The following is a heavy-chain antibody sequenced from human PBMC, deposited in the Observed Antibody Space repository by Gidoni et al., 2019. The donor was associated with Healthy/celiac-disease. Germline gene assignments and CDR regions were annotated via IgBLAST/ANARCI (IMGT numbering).Heavy chain of an antibody. D-gene: IGHD5-18*01. J-gene: IGHJ4*02. CDR1: GFTFSSYS. Sequence: EVQLVESGGGWVQPGGSLRLSGAASGFTFSSYSMHWVRQAPGKGLEWVSYISSSSSTIYYADSVKGRFTISRDNAKNSLYLQMNSLRAEDTAVYYCAKGIPFDYWGQGTLVTVSS. CDR2: ISSSSSTI. CDR3: AKGIPFDY. V-gene: IGHV3-48*01.